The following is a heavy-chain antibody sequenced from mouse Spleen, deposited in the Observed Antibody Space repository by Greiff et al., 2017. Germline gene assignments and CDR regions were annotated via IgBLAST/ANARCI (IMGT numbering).Heavy chain of an antibody. Sequence: EVQLQQPGAELVKPGASVKLSCTASGFNIKDTYMHWVKQRPEQGLEWIGRIDPANGNTKYDPKFQGKATITADTSSNTAYLQLSSLTSEDTAVYYCARGGYGYDVTFAYWGQGTLVTVSA. CDR2: IDPANGNT. D-gene: IGHD2-2*01. J-gene: IGHJ3*01. V-gene: IGHV14-3*02. CDR3: ARGGYGYDVTFAY. CDR1: GFNIKDTY.